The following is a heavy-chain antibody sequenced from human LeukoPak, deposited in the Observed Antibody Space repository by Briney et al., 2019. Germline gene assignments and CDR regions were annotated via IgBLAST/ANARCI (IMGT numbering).Heavy chain of an antibody. D-gene: IGHD6-13*01. CDR2: ISGSGGST. CDR1: RLTFSTYA. Sequence: GGSLRLSCAASRLTFSTYAMSWVRQAPGQGLEWVSAISGSGGSTYYADSVKGRFTISRDNSKNTLYLQMNSLRVEDTAVYYCAKDKGRAAAGFDYWGQGTLVTVSS. CDR3: AKDKGRAAAGFDY. V-gene: IGHV3-23*01. J-gene: IGHJ4*02.